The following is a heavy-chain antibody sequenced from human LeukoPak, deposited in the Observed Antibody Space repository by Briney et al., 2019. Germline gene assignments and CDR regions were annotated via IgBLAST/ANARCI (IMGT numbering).Heavy chain of an antibody. D-gene: IGHD6-13*01. CDR1: GFTFSSYD. J-gene: IGHJ6*03. Sequence: GGSLRLSCAASGFTFSSYDMSWVRQAPGKGLEWVSAISGSGGSTYYADSVKGRFTISRDNSKNTLYLQMNSLRAEDTAVYYCAKPSSWYPYYYYYMDVWGKGTTVTVSS. V-gene: IGHV3-23*01. CDR2: ISGSGGST. CDR3: AKPSSWYPYYYYYMDV.